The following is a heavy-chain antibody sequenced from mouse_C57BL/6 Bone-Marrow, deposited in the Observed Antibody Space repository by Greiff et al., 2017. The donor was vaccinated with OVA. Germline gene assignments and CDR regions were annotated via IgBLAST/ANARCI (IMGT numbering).Heavy chain of an antibody. CDR3: APSSTGFAY. J-gene: IGHJ3*01. CDR2: IDPEDGET. Sequence: EVQLQQSGAELVKPGASVKLSCTASGFNIKDYYMHWVKQRTEQGLEWIGRIDPEDGETKYAPKFQGKATLTADTSSNTAYLQLSSLTSEDTAVYYCAPSSTGFAYWGQGTLVTVSA. V-gene: IGHV14-2*01. D-gene: IGHD3-2*02. CDR1: GFNIKDYY.